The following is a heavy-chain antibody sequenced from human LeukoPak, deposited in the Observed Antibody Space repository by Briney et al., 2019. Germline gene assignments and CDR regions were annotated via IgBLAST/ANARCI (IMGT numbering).Heavy chain of an antibody. CDR3: ARDFRISGIFGVVYYYCYYMDV. V-gene: IGHV1-18*01. CDR1: GYTFTSYG. D-gene: IGHD3-3*01. J-gene: IGHJ6*03. CDR2: ISAYNGNT. Sequence: ASVKVSCKASGYTFTSYGISWVRQAPGQGLEWMGWISAYNGNTNYAQKLQGRVTMTTDTSTSTAYMELRSLRSDDTAVYYCARDFRISGIFGVVYYYCYYMDVWGKGTTVTVSS.